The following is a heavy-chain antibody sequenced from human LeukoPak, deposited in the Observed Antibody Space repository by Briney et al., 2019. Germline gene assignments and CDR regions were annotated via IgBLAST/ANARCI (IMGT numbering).Heavy chain of an antibody. CDR1: GYTFSSYG. CDR2: ISAYNVNT. D-gene: IGHD3-22*01. J-gene: IGHJ3*02. Sequence: ASVKVSCKASGYTFSSYGISWVRQAPGQGLEWMGWISAYNVNTNSAQKLPGRVTMTTDTSTSTAYMELRSLRSDDTAVYYCASNYDSSGYYYESAFDIWGQGTMVTVSS. CDR3: ASNYDSSGYYYESAFDI. V-gene: IGHV1-18*01.